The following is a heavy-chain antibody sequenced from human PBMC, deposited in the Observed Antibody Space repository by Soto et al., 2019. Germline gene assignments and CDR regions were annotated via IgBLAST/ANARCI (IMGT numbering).Heavy chain of an antibody. D-gene: IGHD6-19*01. CDR3: AAGSGGWPYFFAY. CDR1: GGSISSYY. V-gene: IGHV4-59*08. Sequence: QVQLQESGPGLVKPSETLSLTCTVSGGSISSYYWSWIRQPPGKGLEWIGYIYYSGSTNYNPSLTNRVPISVDTSKNQFSLKLSSVTAAYTAVYYCAAGSGGWPYFFAYWGQGTLVTVSS. J-gene: IGHJ4*02. CDR2: IYYSGST.